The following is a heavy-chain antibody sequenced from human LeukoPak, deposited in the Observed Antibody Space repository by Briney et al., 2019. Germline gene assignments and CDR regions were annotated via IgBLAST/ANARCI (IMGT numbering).Heavy chain of an antibody. V-gene: IGHV3-9*01. CDR1: GFNFDDYD. CDR2: ISSNSGNI. CDR3: AKALLARTVTSGDNWFDP. Sequence: PGRSLRLSCAGSGFNFDDYDMHWVRHPPGKGLEWVSSISSNSGNIAYADSVKGRFTISRDNARNSLYLQMNSLRPEDTALYYCAKALLARTVTSGDNWFDPWGQGTLVTVSS. D-gene: IGHD4-11*01. J-gene: IGHJ5*02.